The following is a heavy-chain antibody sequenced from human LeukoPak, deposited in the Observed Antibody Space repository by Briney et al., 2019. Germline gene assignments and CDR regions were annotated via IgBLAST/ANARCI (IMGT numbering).Heavy chain of an antibody. CDR2: VYFSGST. V-gene: IGHV4-59*01. D-gene: IGHD6-6*01. CDR1: GGSISNYY. Sequence: PSETLSLTCTVSGGSISNYYWSWIRQPPGKGLEWIGYVYFSGSTNYNPSLKSRVTISVDMSKNQFSLKLSSVTAADTAVYYCARGYSGSSEPFDYWGQGTLVTVSS. J-gene: IGHJ4*02. CDR3: ARGYSGSSEPFDY.